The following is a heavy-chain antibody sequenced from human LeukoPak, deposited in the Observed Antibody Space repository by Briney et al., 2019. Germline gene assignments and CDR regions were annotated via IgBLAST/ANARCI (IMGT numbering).Heavy chain of an antibody. CDR3: ASSDYYGSGSYALFDY. J-gene: IGHJ4*02. CDR2: IYSGGST. CDR1: GFTVSSHY. D-gene: IGHD3-10*01. V-gene: IGHV3-66*01. Sequence: GGSLRLSCAASGFTVSSHYMSWVRQAPGKGLEWVSVIYSGGSTYYADSVKGRFTISRDNSKNTLYLQMNSLRAEDTAVYYCASSDYYGSGSYALFDYWGQGTLVTVSS.